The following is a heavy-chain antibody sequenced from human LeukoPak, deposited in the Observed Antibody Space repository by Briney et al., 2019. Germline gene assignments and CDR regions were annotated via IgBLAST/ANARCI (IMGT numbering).Heavy chain of an antibody. Sequence: GGSLRLSCAASGFTVSSNYMSWVRQPPGKGLEWVSVIYAGGNTYYADSVKGRFTISRDTSKNTLYLQMNSLRAEDTAVYYCAKGGYSYGFYWFDPWGQGTLVTVSS. CDR2: IYAGGNT. CDR1: GFTVSSNY. CDR3: AKGGYSYGFYWFDP. D-gene: IGHD5-18*01. J-gene: IGHJ5*02. V-gene: IGHV3-53*01.